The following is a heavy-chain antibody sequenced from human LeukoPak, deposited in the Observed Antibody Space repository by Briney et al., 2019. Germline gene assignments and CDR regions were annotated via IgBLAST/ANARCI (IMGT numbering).Heavy chain of an antibody. CDR2: INSDGSST. J-gene: IGHJ6*02. CDR3: ARIYGDSKDNKGYYYYYGMDV. Sequence: QPGGSLRLSCVASGFIFNNYWMHWVRQAPGKGLVWVSRINSDGSSTTYADSVKGRFTISRDNAKNSLYLQMNSLRAEDTAVYYCARIYGDSKDNKGYYYYYGMDVWGQGTTVTVSS. D-gene: IGHD4-17*01. CDR1: GFIFNNYW. V-gene: IGHV3-74*01.